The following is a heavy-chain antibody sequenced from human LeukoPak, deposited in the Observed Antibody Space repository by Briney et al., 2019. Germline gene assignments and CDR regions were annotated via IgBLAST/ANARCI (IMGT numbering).Heavy chain of an antibody. CDR2: IYFSGTT. V-gene: IGHV4-4*07. CDR3: VREVWQQVVRIDF. Sequence: SETLSLTCTVSGGSISSYYWSWIRQPAGKGLEWIGRIYFSGTTNYNPSLKNRVTMSVDTSKSQFSLSLSSVTAADTAVYYCVREVWQQVVRIDFWGQGTLVTVSS. D-gene: IGHD6-13*01. CDR1: GGSISSYY. J-gene: IGHJ4*02.